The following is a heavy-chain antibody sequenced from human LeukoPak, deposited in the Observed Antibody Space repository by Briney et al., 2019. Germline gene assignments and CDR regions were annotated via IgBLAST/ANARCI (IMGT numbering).Heavy chain of an antibody. V-gene: IGHV4-39*01. CDR3: ARHVHHSSGFEYYFDY. D-gene: IGHD3-22*01. Sequence: SETLSLTCIVSGDSLSNDNYYWGWIRQPPGRGLEWIGSVYYSGSTYYNPSLKSRITMSVDTSKSQFSLNLSSVTAADTAVYYCARHVHHSSGFEYYFDYWGQGTLVTVSS. CDR1: GDSLSNDNYY. CDR2: VYYSGST. J-gene: IGHJ4*02.